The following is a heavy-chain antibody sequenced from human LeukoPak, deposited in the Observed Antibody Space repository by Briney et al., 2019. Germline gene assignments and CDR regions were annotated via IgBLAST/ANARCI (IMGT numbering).Heavy chain of an antibody. CDR3: ARHIRVLLWFGELTA. D-gene: IGHD3-10*01. CDR2: IYYSGST. Sequence: TSETLSLTCTVSGGSISSSSYYWGWIRQPPGKGLEWIGSIYYSGSTYYNPSLKSRVTISVDTSKNQFSLKLSSVTAADTAVYCCARHIRVLLWFGELTAWGQGTLATVSS. V-gene: IGHV4-39*01. CDR1: GGSISSSSYY. J-gene: IGHJ5*02.